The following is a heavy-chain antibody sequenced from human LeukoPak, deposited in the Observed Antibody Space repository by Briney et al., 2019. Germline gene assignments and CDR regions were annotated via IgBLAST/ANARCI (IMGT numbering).Heavy chain of an antibody. CDR3: ARDRSLGCDH. V-gene: IGHV3-7*03. Sequence: AGSLRLSCAASGFTFTSYWMTWVRQAPGKGLEWVANINQDGSDKYYVDSVKGRFTISRDNAKNSLYLQMNSLRVEDTAVYYCARDRSLGCDHWGQGTLVTVSS. CDR2: INQDGSDK. J-gene: IGHJ4*02. D-gene: IGHD1-26*01. CDR1: GFTFTSYW.